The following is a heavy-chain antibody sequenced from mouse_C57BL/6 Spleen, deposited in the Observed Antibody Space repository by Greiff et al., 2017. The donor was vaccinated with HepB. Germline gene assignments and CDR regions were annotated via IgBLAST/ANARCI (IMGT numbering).Heavy chain of an antibody. CDR3: ARGDGYYGYFDV. J-gene: IGHJ1*03. CDR1: GYTFTSYW. D-gene: IGHD2-3*01. CDR2: IYPSDSET. Sequence: QVQLQQPGAELVRPGSSVKLSCKASGYTFTSYWMDWVKQRPGQGLEWIGNIYPSDSETHYNQKFKDKATLTVDKSSSTAYMQLISLTSEDSAVYYCARGDGYYGYFDVWGTGTTVTVSS. V-gene: IGHV1-61*01.